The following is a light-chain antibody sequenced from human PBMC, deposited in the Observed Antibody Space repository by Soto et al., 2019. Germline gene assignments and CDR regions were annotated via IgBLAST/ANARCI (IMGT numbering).Light chain of an antibody. Sequence: QSALTQPASVSGSLGQSITISCTGTSSDVGGYNYVSWYQHHPDKAPKLMIYEVNNRPSGVSNRFSGSKSGNTASLTISGLQADDEADYYCSSYTSSSTLYVFGTGTKLTVL. V-gene: IGLV2-14*01. CDR2: EVN. CDR1: SSDVGGYNY. CDR3: SSYTSSSTLYV. J-gene: IGLJ1*01.